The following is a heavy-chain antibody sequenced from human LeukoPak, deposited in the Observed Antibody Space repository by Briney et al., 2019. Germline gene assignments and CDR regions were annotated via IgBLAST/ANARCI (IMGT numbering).Heavy chain of an antibody. J-gene: IGHJ4*02. CDR1: GFTFNTYD. D-gene: IGHD5-18*01. CDR2: IWYDGSNK. CDR3: AREAYSYGYIDDY. Sequence: GGSLRLSCAASGFTFNTYDMHWVRQAPGKGLDWVAFIWYDGSNKYHTDSVKGRFTISRDNSRNTLYLQMNSLRVEDTAVYYCAREAYSYGYIDDYWGQGTLVTVSS. V-gene: IGHV3-30*02.